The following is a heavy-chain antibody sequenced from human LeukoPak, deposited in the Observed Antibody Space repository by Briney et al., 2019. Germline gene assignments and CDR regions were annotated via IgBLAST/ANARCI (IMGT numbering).Heavy chain of an antibody. V-gene: IGHV3-23*01. CDR3: AKDSGGSGRIEYYFDY. Sequence: GGSLRLSCAASGFTLSSYAMSWVRQAPGKGLEWVSAISGSGGSTYYADSVKGRFTISRDNSKNTLYLQMNSLRAEDTAVYYCAKDSGGSGRIEYYFDYWGQGTLVTVSS. D-gene: IGHD6-19*01. CDR2: ISGSGGST. CDR1: GFTLSSYA. J-gene: IGHJ4*02.